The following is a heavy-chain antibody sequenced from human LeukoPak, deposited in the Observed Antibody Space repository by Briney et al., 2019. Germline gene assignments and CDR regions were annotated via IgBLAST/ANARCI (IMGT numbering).Heavy chain of an antibody. V-gene: IGHV1-2*02. Sequence: ASVKVSCKASGYTFTSYDINWVRQATGQGLEWMGWINPNSGGTNYAQKFQGRVTMTRDTSISTAYMELSRLRSDDTAVYYCARSSTVTGRGWFDPWDQGTLVTVSS. D-gene: IGHD4-17*01. CDR2: INPNSGGT. CDR1: GYTFTSYD. J-gene: IGHJ5*02. CDR3: ARSSTVTGRGWFDP.